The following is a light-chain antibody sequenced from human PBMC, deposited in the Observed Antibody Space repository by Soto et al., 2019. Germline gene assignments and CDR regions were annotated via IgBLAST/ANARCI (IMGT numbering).Light chain of an antibody. CDR2: DDS. J-gene: IGLJ2*01. V-gene: IGLV3-21*02. CDR1: KIGTKG. CDR3: QVWDRTATVV. Sequence: VVTQPPSVSVAPGQTATLTCGGDKIGTKGVHWYQQKPGQAPVVVVYDDSDRPSGIPERFSGSGSGNTATLTITRVEAGDEADYYCQVWDRTATVVFGGGTKLTVL.